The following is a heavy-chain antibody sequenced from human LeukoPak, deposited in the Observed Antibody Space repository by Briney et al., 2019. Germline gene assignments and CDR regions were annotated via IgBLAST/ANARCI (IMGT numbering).Heavy chain of an antibody. J-gene: IGHJ4*02. CDR3: ATGGGGSEY. D-gene: IGHD3-16*01. CDR2: INSDGSHT. Sequence: GGSLRLSCAASGFTFSTYWMHWVRQAPGKGPVWVSRINSDGSHTSYAASVKGRFTISRDNAKKTLYLQMNNLRAEDTAVYYCATGGGGSEYWGQGTLVTVSS. V-gene: IGHV3-74*01. CDR1: GFTFSTYW.